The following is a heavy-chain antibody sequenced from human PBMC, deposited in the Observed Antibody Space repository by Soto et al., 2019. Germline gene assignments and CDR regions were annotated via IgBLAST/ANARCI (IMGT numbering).Heavy chain of an antibody. V-gene: IGHV3-23*01. CDR2: ISGGSGGT. CDR1: GFVFSSYA. Sequence: EVQLLESGGGLVQPGGSLRLSCAASGFVFSSYAMSWVRQAPGKGLEWVSTISGGSGGTYYADSVKGRFTISRDNSKKTVYLQLNSLRAGDTAVYYYAKHGSNSGWYSRAVEYWGQGTLVSVSS. CDR3: AKHGSNSGWYSRAVEY. D-gene: IGHD2-2*01. J-gene: IGHJ4*02.